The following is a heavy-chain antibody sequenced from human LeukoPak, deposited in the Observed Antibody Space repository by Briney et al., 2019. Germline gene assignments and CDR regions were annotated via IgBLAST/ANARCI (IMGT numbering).Heavy chain of an antibody. CDR1: GYTFTSYD. Sequence: ASVKDSCKASGYTFTSYDINWVRQATGQGLEWMGWMNPNSGNTGYAQKFQGRVTMTRNTSISTAYMELSSLRSEDTAVYYCARGFPRKYCSGGSCYKYYIDYWGQGTLVTVSS. D-gene: IGHD2-15*01. CDR2: MNPNSGNT. CDR3: ARGFPRKYCSGGSCYKYYIDY. J-gene: IGHJ4*02. V-gene: IGHV1-8*01.